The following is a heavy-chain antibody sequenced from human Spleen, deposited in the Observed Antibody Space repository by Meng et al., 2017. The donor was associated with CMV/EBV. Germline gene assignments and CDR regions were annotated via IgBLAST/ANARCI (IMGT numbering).Heavy chain of an antibody. CDR2: ISDDGMNK. CDR1: GFTFSNHA. Sequence: GESLKISCAASGFTFSNHAMHWVRQAPGKGLEWVAVISDDGMNKVYADTVKGRFSISRDNSKNTVYLQMNSLRAEDTGMFYCARDRKYYFDSSAWRVAPQRAEYFQYWGQGTPVTVSS. CDR3: ARDRKYYFDSSAWRVAPQRAEYFQY. J-gene: IGHJ1*01. D-gene: IGHD3-22*01. V-gene: IGHV3-30*04.